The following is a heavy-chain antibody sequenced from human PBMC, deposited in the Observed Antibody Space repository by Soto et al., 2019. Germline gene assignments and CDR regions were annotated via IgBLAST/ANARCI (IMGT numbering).Heavy chain of an antibody. V-gene: IGHV3-7*01. J-gene: IGHJ6*02. Sequence: PGGSLTLSCTASGFTFSSYWMSWVRQAPGKGLEWVANIKQDGSEKYYVASEKGRFTISRDNAKNSLYLQMNGLRAEDTAVYYCARSGYSETYYYYYYGMDVWGQGTTVTVSS. CDR1: GFTFSSYW. CDR3: ARSGYSETYYYYYYGMDV. D-gene: IGHD2-15*01. CDR2: IKQDGSEK.